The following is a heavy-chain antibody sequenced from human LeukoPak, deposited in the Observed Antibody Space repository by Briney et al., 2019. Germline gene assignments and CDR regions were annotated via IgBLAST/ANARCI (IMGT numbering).Heavy chain of an antibody. J-gene: IGHJ3*02. D-gene: IGHD2-15*01. CDR3: ARGVVAATPYDAFDI. V-gene: IGHV1-2*02. Sequence: ASVKVSCKASGYTFTGYYMHWVRQAPGQGLEWRGWINPNSGGTNYAQKFQGRVTMTRDTSISTAYMELSRLSSDDTAVYYCARGVVAATPYDAFDIWGQGTMVTVSS. CDR2: INPNSGGT. CDR1: GYTFTGYY.